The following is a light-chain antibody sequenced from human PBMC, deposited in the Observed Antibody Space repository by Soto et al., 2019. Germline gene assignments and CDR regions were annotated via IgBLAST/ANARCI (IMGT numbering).Light chain of an antibody. Sequence: AIQMTQSPSSLSASVGDRVTITCRASPGIRNDLGWYQQKPGKAPKLLIYAASRLETGVPSRFSGRGSCTDFTLTISSLQPEDIATYYCLQDHAYPRTFGQGTVVEI. CDR3: LQDHAYPRT. J-gene: IGKJ1*01. V-gene: IGKV1-6*01. CDR2: AAS. CDR1: PGIRND.